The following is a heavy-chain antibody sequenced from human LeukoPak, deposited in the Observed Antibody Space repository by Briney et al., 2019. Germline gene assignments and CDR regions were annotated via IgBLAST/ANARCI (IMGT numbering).Heavy chain of an antibody. CDR1: GFTFSSYA. Sequence: GGSLRLSCAASGFTFSSYAMSWVRQAPGKGLEWVSAISGSGGSTYYADSVKGRFTISRDNSKNTLYLQMNSLRAEDTAVYYCAKVDPYYGSGSLGSMDVWGQGTTVTVSS. D-gene: IGHD3-10*01. V-gene: IGHV3-23*01. CDR3: AKVDPYYGSGSLGSMDV. J-gene: IGHJ6*02. CDR2: ISGSGGST.